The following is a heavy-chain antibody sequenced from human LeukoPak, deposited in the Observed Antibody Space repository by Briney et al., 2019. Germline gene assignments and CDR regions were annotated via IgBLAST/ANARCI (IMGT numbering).Heavy chain of an antibody. CDR3: ARQGGSYYESAFDI. CDR1: GCGFTSYW. Sequence: GAALQISFQGAGCGFTSYWIGWVRPMPPRGGEWMGSIYPGDSDTRYSPSFQGQVTISADKSISTAYLQWSSLKAPDTAMYYCARQGGSYYESAFDIWGQGTMVTVSS. CDR2: IYPGDSDT. D-gene: IGHD1-26*01. V-gene: IGHV5-51*01. J-gene: IGHJ3*02.